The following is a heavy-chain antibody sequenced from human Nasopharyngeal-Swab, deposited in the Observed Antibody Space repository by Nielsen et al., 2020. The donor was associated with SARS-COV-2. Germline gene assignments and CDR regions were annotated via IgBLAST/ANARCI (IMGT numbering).Heavy chain of an antibody. D-gene: IGHD5-24*01. V-gene: IGHV1-46*01. Sequence: VRHAPGRRFEWMGVVNPSGGATQYAQKFQGRVTMTSDTSTSTVYVELGSLRSDDTAVYYCARDRDGYNLGTGDYWGQGTLVTVSS. J-gene: IGHJ4*02. CDR2: VNPSGGAT. CDR3: ARDRDGYNLGTGDY.